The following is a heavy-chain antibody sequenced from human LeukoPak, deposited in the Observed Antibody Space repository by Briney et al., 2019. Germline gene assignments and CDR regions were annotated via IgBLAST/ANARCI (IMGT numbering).Heavy chain of an antibody. CDR1: GYTFTSYA. J-gene: IGHJ4*02. V-gene: IGHV1-3*02. CDR2: SNAGNGNT. Sequence: ASVKVSCKASGYTFTSYAMHWVRQAPGQRLEWMGWSNAGNGNTKYSQEFQGRVTITRDTPASTAYMELSSLRSEDMAVYYCARDSRPIFEWQQLGGDYWGQGTLVTVSS. D-gene: IGHD6-13*01. CDR3: ARDSRPIFEWQQLGGDY.